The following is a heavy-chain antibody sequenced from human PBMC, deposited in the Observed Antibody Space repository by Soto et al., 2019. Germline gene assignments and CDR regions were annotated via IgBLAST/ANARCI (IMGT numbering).Heavy chain of an antibody. J-gene: IGHJ3*02. CDR1: GGTFSSYA. Sequence: QVQLVQSGAEVKKPGSSVKVSCKASGGTFSSYAISWVRQAPGQGLEWMGGIIPIFGTANYAQKFQGRVTITADESTSTAYMELSSLRSEDTAVYYCARDSSSSDSSGYYYTYAFDIWGQGTMVTVSS. D-gene: IGHD3-22*01. V-gene: IGHV1-69*12. CDR2: IIPIFGTA. CDR3: ARDSSSSDSSGYYYTYAFDI.